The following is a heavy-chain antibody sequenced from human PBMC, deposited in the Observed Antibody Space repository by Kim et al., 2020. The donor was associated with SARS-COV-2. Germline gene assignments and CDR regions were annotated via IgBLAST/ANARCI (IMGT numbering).Heavy chain of an antibody. Sequence: GGSLRLSCAASGFTFSSYDMHWVRQATGKGLEWVSAIGTAGDTYYPGSVKGRFTISRENAKNSLYLQMNSLRAGDTAVYYCARGYCSGGSCYSGGWRGNFDYWGQGTLVTVSS. CDR2: IGTAGDT. CDR1: GFTFSSYD. D-gene: IGHD2-15*01. J-gene: IGHJ4*02. CDR3: ARGYCSGGSCYSGGWRGNFDY. V-gene: IGHV3-13*01.